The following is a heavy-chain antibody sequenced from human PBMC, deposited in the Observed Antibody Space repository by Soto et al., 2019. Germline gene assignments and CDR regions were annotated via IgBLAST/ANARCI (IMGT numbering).Heavy chain of an antibody. V-gene: IGHV4-30-4*01. CDR2: IYYSGST. CDR1: GGSISSGDYY. J-gene: IGHJ4*02. D-gene: IGHD3-10*01. CDR3: ARGPAQMVRGVIEPSFDY. Sequence: PSETLSLTCTVSGGSISSGDYYWSWIRQPPGKGLEWIGYIYYSGSTYYNPSLKSRVTISVDTSKNHFSLKLSSVTAADTAVYYCARGPAQMVRGVIEPSFDYWGQGTLVTVSS.